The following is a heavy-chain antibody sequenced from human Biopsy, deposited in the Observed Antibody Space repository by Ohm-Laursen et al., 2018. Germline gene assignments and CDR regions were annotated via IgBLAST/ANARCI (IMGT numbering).Heavy chain of an antibody. V-gene: IGHV3-23*01. CDR1: GFTFSSYA. D-gene: IGHD4-17*01. Sequence: SLRLSCTASGFTFSSYAMTWFRQAPGKGLEWVSTISGNSDIIYDTDSVKGRFTISRDNSKNTLYLQMNSLRADDTAVYYCALAGAQTVTHFDYWGQGTLATVSP. J-gene: IGHJ4*02. CDR3: ALAGAQTVTHFDY. CDR2: ISGNSDII.